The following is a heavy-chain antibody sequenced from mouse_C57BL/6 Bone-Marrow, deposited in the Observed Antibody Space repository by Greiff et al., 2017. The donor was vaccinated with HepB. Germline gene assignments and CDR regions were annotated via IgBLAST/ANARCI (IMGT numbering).Heavy chain of an antibody. J-gene: IGHJ3*01. CDR2: IYPETGGT. CDR3: TGAGFAY. CDR1: GYTFTDYE. Sequence: QVQLQQSGAELVRPGSSVTLSCKASGYTFTDYEMHWVKQTPGHGLEWIGAIYPETGGTAYNQKFKGKAILTADKSSSTAYMELSSLTSEDSAVYYCTGAGFAYWGQGTLVTVSA. V-gene: IGHV1-15*01.